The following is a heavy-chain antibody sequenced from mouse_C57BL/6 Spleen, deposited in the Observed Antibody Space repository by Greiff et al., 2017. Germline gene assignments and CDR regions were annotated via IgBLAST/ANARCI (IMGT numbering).Heavy chain of an antibody. CDR3: ARASIYYDSSNRDYFDY. V-gene: IGHV1-59*01. J-gene: IGHJ2*01. D-gene: IGHD1-1*01. CDR1: GYTFTSYW. Sequence: VQLQQPGAELVRPGTSVTLSCKASGYTFTSYWMHWVKQRPGQGLEWIGVIDPSDSYPNYNQKFKGKATLTVDTASSPAYMQLSSLTSEDSAVYYCARASIYYDSSNRDYFDYWGQGTTLTVSS. CDR2: IDPSDSYP.